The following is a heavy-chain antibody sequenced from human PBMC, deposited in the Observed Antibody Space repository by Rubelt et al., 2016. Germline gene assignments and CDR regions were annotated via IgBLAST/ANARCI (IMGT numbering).Heavy chain of an antibody. V-gene: IGHV4-34*01. D-gene: IGHD6-19*01. CDR2: INHSGST. Sequence: QVQLQQWGAGLLKPSETLSLTCAVYGGSFSGYYWSWIRQPPGKGLEWIGEINHSGSTNYNPSLKSRVTMSVDTSKNRSSLKLSPVTAADTAVYYCARDHSSGWYLEGFFDYWGQGTLVTVSS. CDR3: ARDHSSGWYLEGFFDY. CDR1: GGSFSGYY. J-gene: IGHJ4*02.